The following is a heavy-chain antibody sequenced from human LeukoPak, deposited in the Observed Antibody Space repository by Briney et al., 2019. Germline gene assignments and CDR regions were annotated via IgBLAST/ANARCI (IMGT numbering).Heavy chain of an antibody. CDR3: ARGHIVGATHYFDY. Sequence: ASVKVSCKASGYTFTSYDINWVRQATGQGLEWMGWMNPNSGNTGYAQKFQGRVTMTRNTSISTAYMELSSLRSEDTAVYYCARGHIVGATHYFDYWGQGTLVTVSS. CDR1: GYTFTSYD. J-gene: IGHJ4*02. D-gene: IGHD1-26*01. CDR2: MNPNSGNT. V-gene: IGHV1-8*01.